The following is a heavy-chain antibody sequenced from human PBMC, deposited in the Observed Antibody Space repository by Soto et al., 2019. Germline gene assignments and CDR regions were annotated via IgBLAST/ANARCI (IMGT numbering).Heavy chain of an antibody. J-gene: IGHJ3*02. CDR2: IYWDDDK. V-gene: IGHV2-5*02. CDR3: AHRRQNVDAFDI. Sequence: QITLKESGPTLVKPTQTLTLTCTFSGFSLSTRGVGVGWIRQPPGKALEWLALIYWDDDKDYSPSLKTRLTITKDASKNQVVLVMTNMDPVDTATYHCAHRRQNVDAFDIWGQGTMVTVSS. CDR1: GFSLSTRGVG.